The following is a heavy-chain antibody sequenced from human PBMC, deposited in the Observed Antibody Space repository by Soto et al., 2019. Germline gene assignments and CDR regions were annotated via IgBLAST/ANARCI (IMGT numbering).Heavy chain of an antibody. J-gene: IGHJ4*02. D-gene: IGHD2-21*02. Sequence: QVQLQESGPGLVKPSETLSLTCTVSGGSISSYYWSWIRQPPGKGLEWIGYIYYSASTNYSPSLKRRVTISVDTSKNQFSLNLSSVTAADTAVYYCARHLPYCGGDCYSLDYWGQGTLVIVSS. CDR3: ARHLPYCGGDCYSLDY. CDR2: IYYSAST. CDR1: GGSISSYY. V-gene: IGHV4-59*08.